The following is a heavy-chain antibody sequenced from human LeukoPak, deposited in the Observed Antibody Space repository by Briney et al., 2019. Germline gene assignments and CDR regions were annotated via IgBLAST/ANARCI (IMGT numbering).Heavy chain of an antibody. CDR2: IKSKPDGGTT. V-gene: IGHV3-15*01. CDR1: GFTFTNAW. CDR3: TTFTSGWY. Sequence: PGGSLRLSCAASGFTFTNAWMNWVRQAPGKGLEWVGRIKSKPDGGTTDYAAPVKGRFTISRDDSENTLYLQMNSLKTEDTAVYYCTTFTSGWYWGQGTLVTVSS. J-gene: IGHJ4*02. D-gene: IGHD6-19*01.